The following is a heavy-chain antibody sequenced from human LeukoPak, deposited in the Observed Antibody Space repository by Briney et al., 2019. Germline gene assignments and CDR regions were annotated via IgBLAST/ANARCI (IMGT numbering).Heavy chain of an antibody. D-gene: IGHD5-18*01. V-gene: IGHV3-74*01. Sequence: GGSLRLSCAASGFTFNTHRMHWVRQAPGKGLLWVSHISSDGSSTYYADSVKGRFTISRDNARNTLYLQMNSLRVEDTAVYYCVRAGGYSYGPGGYWGQGTLVTVSS. CDR3: VRAGGYSYGPGGY. CDR2: ISSDGSST. J-gene: IGHJ4*02. CDR1: GFTFNTHR.